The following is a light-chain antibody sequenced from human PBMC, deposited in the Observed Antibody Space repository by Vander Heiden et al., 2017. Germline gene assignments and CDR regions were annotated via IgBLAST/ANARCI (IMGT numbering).Light chain of an antibody. CDR3: QQYGSSPRGFT. CDR1: QSVSSSY. V-gene: IGKV3-20*01. Sequence: EIVLTQSPGTLSLSPGERATRSCRASQSVSSSYVAWYQQKPGQAPRLLIYGASSRATGIPDRFSGSGSGTDFTLTISRLETEDFAVYYCQQYGSSPRGFTFGHGTKVDIK. CDR2: GAS. J-gene: IGKJ3*01.